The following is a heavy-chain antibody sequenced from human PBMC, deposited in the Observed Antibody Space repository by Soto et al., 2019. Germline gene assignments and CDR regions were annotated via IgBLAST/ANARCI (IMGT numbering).Heavy chain of an antibody. Sequence: LRLSCAASGFTFSIYAMSWVRQAPGKGLEWVSAISGSGGSTYYADSVKGRFTISRDNSKNTLYLQMNSLRAEDTAVYYCAKDTVTTKSYYYYYGMDVWGQGTTVTV. D-gene: IGHD4-17*01. V-gene: IGHV3-23*01. CDR1: GFTFSIYA. J-gene: IGHJ6*02. CDR3: AKDTVTTKSYYYYYGMDV. CDR2: ISGSGGST.